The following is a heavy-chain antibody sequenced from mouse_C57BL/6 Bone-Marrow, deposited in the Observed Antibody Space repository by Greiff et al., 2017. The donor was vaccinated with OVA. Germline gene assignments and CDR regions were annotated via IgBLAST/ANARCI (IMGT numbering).Heavy chain of an antibody. V-gene: IGHV1-26*01. Sequence: VQLQQSGPELVKPGASVKISCKASGYTFTDYYMNWVKQSHGKSLEWIGDINPNNGGTSYNQKFKGKATLTVAKSSSTAYMELRSLTSEDSAVYYCARRSRPYCDYWGQGTTLTVSS. CDR3: ARRSRPYCDY. J-gene: IGHJ2*01. CDR2: INPNNGGT. CDR1: GYTFTDYY.